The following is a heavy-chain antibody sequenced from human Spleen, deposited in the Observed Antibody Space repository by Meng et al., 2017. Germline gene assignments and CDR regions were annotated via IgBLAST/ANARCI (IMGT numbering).Heavy chain of an antibody. J-gene: IGHJ4*02. Sequence: QLQLVQSVCELKKPGASVQVSCQASGYTFTSYSMNWVRQAPGQGLEWMGWINTSTGKSTYAQGFAGRFVFSLDTSVTTAYLQISSLKAEDTAVYYCATEAVAYTINYWGQGTLVTVSS. CDR1: GYTFTSYS. D-gene: IGHD6-19*01. CDR2: INTSTGKS. CDR3: ATEAVAYTINY. V-gene: IGHV7-4-1*02.